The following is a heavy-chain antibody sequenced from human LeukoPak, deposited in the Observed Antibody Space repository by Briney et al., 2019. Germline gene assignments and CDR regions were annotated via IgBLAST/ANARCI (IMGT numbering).Heavy chain of an antibody. V-gene: IGHV1-18*01. CDR2: ISGYNGNT. D-gene: IGHD3-22*01. J-gene: IGHJ4*02. CDR1: GYTFSSYG. Sequence: GASVKVSCKASGYTFSSYGITWVRQAPGQGFEWMGWISGYNGNTNYAQKFQGRVTMTTDTSTSTAYMELRSLRSDDTAVYYCARGRPYDSSGVIVWGQGTLVTVTS. CDR3: ARGRPYDSSGVIV.